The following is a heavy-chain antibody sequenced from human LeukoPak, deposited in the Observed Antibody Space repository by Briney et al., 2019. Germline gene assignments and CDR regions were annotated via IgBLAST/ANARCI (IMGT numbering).Heavy chain of an antibody. CDR3: ARQTFGVVDY. CDR2: INHSGST. Sequence: PSETLSLTCAVYGGSFSGYYWSWIRQPPGKGLEWIGEINHSGSTNYNPSLKSRVTISVDTSKNQFSLKLSSVTAADTAVYYCARQTFGVVDYWGQGTLVIVSS. D-gene: IGHD3-3*01. J-gene: IGHJ4*02. CDR1: GGSFSGYY. V-gene: IGHV4-34*01.